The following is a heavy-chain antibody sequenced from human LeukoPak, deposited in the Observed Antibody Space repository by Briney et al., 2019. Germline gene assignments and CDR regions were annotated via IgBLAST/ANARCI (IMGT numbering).Heavy chain of an antibody. Sequence: SETLSLTCTVYGGSFSGYCWTWIRQPPGKGLEWIGDVNHIGSTNYNPSLKSRVTISVDTSKNQFSLKLSSVTAADTAVYYCARHKGNAFDIWGQGTMVTVSS. D-gene: IGHD1-1*01. J-gene: IGHJ3*02. CDR1: GGSFSGYC. CDR3: ARHKGNAFDI. CDR2: VNHIGST. V-gene: IGHV4-34*01.